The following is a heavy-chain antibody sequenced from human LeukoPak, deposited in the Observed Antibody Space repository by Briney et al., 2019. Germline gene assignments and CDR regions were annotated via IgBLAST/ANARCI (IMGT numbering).Heavy chain of an antibody. D-gene: IGHD2-15*01. Sequence: ASVKVSCKASGYTFTSYYMHWVRQAPGQGLEWMGIINPSGGSTSYAQKFQGRVTMTRDTSTSTVYMELSSLRSEDTAVYYCARERDIVVVVAAARGWFDPWGQGTLVTVSS. CDR1: GYTFTSYY. CDR3: ARERDIVVVVAAARGWFDP. CDR2: INPSGGST. V-gene: IGHV1-46*01. J-gene: IGHJ5*02.